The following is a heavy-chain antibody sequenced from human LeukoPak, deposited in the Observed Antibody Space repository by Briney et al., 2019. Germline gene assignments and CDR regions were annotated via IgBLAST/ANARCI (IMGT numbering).Heavy chain of an antibody. V-gene: IGHV4-59*12. CDR3: ARDPGYYYDGSGFYRGY. CDR2: IYYSGST. Sequence: PSETLSLTCTVSGGSISSYYWSWIRQPPGKGLEWIGYIYYSGSTNYNPSLKSRVTISLGTSKNQFSLKLSSVTAADTAVYYCARDPGYYYDGSGFYRGYWGQGTLVTVSS. D-gene: IGHD3-22*01. CDR1: GGSISSYY. J-gene: IGHJ4*02.